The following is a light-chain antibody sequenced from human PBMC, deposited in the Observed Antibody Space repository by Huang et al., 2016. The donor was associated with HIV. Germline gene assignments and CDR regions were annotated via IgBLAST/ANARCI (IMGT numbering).Light chain of an antibody. J-gene: IGKJ4*01. CDR1: QSINNN. V-gene: IGKV3-15*01. CDR3: QQYNNWPPLLT. CDR2: GAS. Sequence: IVLTQSPATLSLSPGERAALSCRATQSINNNLAWDQQKRGQSPRLLIYGASTRATGIPARFRGGGSGTEFTLTISSLQSEDFAVYYCQQYNNWPPLLTFGGGTKVEIK.